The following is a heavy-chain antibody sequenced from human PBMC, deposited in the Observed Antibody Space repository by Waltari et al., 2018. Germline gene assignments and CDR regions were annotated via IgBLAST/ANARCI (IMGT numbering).Heavy chain of an antibody. D-gene: IGHD6-13*01. V-gene: IGHV1-69-2*01. CDR2: VDPEDGET. Sequence: EVQLVQSGAEVKKPGATVKISCKVSGYTFTDYYMHWVQQAPGKGLEWMGLVDPEDGETICAGKFQGRVTITAGTSTDTAYMELSSLRSEDTAVYYCATGAGGQQLALRVNWFDPWGQGTLVTVSS. CDR3: ATGAGGQQLALRVNWFDP. J-gene: IGHJ5*02. CDR1: GYTFTDYY.